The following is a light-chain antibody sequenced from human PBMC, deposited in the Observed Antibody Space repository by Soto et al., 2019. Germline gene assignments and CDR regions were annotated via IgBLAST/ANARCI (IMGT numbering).Light chain of an antibody. CDR3: AVWDDSLNGVV. V-gene: IGLV1-36*01. CDR2: YDD. Sequence: QSVLTQPPSVSEAPRQRVTISCSGSSSNVGNNAVNWYQQLPGKAPKLLIYYDDLLPSGVSDRFSGSKSGTSASLAISGLQSEDEADYYCAVWDDSLNGVVFGGGTSSPS. CDR1: SSNVGNNA. J-gene: IGLJ2*01.